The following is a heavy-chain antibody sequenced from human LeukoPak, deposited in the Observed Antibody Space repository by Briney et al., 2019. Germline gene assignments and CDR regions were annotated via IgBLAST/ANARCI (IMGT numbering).Heavy chain of an antibody. CDR2: ISAYNSNT. Sequence: ASVKVSCKASGYTFTRYGISWERQAPGQGLEWMGWISAYNSNTNYAQKLQGRVTMTTDTSTSTAYMELRSLRSDDTAVYYCARGVDDEIVVVPAAMPFGYWGQGTLVTVSS. J-gene: IGHJ4*02. V-gene: IGHV1-18*04. CDR3: ARGVDDEIVVVPAAMPFGY. D-gene: IGHD2-2*01. CDR1: GYTFTRYG.